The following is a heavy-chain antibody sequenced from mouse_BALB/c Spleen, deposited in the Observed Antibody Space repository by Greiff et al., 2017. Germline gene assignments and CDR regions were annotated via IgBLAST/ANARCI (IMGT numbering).Heavy chain of an antibody. CDR1: GYTFTNYW. V-gene: IGHV1-63*02. J-gene: IGHJ4*01. CDR2: IYPGGGYT. Sequence: QGQLQQSGAELVRPGTSVKISCKASGYTFTNYWLGWVKQRPGHGLEWIGDIYPGGGYTNYNEKFKGKATLTADTSSSTAYMQLSSLTSEDSAVYFCASRYYGSSFYAMDYWGQGTSVTVSS. D-gene: IGHD1-1*01. CDR3: ASRYYGSSFYAMDY.